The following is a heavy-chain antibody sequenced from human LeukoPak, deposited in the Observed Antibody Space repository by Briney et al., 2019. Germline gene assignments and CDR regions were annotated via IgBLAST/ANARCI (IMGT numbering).Heavy chain of an antibody. CDR2: IYYSGST. J-gene: IGHJ3*02. CDR3: ARAGGVYSDAFDI. V-gene: IGHV4-59*01. D-gene: IGHD3-3*01. CDR1: GGSISSYY. Sequence: SETLSLTCTVSGGSISSYYWSWIRQPPGKGLEWIGYIYYSGSTNYNPSLKSRVTISVDTSKNQFSLKLSSVTAADTAVYYCARAGGVYSDAFDIWGQGTMVTGSS.